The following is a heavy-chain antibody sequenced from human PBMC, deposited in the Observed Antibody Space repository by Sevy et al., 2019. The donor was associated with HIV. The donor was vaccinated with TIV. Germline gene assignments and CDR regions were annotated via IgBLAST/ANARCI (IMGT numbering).Heavy chain of an antibody. CDR2: ISYDGSNK. J-gene: IGHJ6*02. Sequence: GGSLRLSCAASGFTFSSYGMHWVRQAPGKGLECVAVISYDGSNKYYADSVKGRFTISRDNSKNTLYLQMNSLGAEDTAVYYCAKDFLESSSWYYLRTPVGHYYYGMDVWGQVTTVTVSS. D-gene: IGHD6-13*01. V-gene: IGHV3-30*18. CDR1: GFTFSSYG. CDR3: AKDFLESSSWYYLRTPVGHYYYGMDV.